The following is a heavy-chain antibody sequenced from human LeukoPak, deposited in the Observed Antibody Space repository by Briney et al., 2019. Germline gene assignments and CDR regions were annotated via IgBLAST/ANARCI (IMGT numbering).Heavy chain of an antibody. CDR2: IIPIFGTA. CDR3: ARDIGIVVVPAAPYYYYYGMDV. D-gene: IGHD2-2*01. Sequence: SVKVSCKASGGTFSSYAISWVRQAPGQGLEWMGGIIPIFGTANYAQKFQGRVTITADESTSTAYMELSSLRSKDTAVYYCARDIGIVVVPAAPYYYYYGMDVWGQGTTVTVSS. V-gene: IGHV1-69*01. CDR1: GGTFSSYA. J-gene: IGHJ6*02.